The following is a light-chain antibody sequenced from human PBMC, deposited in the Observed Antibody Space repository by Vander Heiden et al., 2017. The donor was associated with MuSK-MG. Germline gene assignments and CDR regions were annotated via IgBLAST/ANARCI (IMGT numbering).Light chain of an antibody. CDR2: GAS. J-gene: IGKJ2*01. CDR1: QSVLYSSNNKYY. CDR3: QQYDSAPPT. Sequence: DIVMTQSPDSLAVSLGERATINCKSSQSVLYSSNNKYYLAWYQQKPGQPPKLLITGASTRESGVPDRFSGSGSGTDFTLTISSLQAEDVAIYYCQQYDSAPPTFGQGTKLEIK. V-gene: IGKV4-1*01.